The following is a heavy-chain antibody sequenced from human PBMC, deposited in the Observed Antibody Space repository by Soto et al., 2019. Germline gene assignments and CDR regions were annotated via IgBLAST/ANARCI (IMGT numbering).Heavy chain of an antibody. J-gene: IGHJ4*02. D-gene: IGHD2-2*01. CDR2: ITSGGGGA. CDR3: AKDGDSITRNKPLDY. CDR1: EVTFASYD. V-gene: IGHV3-23*01. Sequence: SLRLSCVASEVTFASYDMDWVRQAPGKGLEWVSLITSGGGGANYADSVKGRFTISRDNSKNTLYLQMNSLRAEDTALYYCAKDGDSITRNKPLDYWGQGTLVTVSS.